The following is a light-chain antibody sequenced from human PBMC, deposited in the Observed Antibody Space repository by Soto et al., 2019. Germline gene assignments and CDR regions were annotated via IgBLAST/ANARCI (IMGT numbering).Light chain of an antibody. V-gene: IGKV3D-15*02. CDR1: QNVGSN. CDR3: QQYGSSPIT. J-gene: IGKJ1*01. CDR2: GAS. Sequence: ERVMTQSPATLSVSPGERATLSCRASQNVGSNLAWYQQKPGRAPRLLIYGASTRATGIPARFSGSGSVTEFTPTISRLEPEDFAVYYCQQYGSSPITFGQGTKVDIK.